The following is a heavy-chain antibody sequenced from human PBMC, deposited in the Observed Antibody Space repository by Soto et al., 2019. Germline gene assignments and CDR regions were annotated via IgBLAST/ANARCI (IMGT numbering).Heavy chain of an antibody. CDR1: GFAFSTSG. CDR2: ITNDGNSK. D-gene: IGHD5-12*01. CDR3: AKEKFSRGPGAMCAMYF. V-gene: IGHV3-30*18. Sequence: PGGSLRLSFAATGFAFSTSGMHWVRQAPGKGRVWVAAITNDGNSKNYADSLQGRFTISRDNSKNALYLQVNSLRGEDTAVYYCAKEKFSRGPGAMCAMYFWGQGTTVTVSS. J-gene: IGHJ6*02.